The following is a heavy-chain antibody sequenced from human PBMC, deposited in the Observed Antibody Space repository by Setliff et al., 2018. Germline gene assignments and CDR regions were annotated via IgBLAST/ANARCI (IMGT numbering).Heavy chain of an antibody. D-gene: IGHD5-18*01. CDR1: GFSFSGSA. CDR3: TFARDGYDVFDI. Sequence: GVLRLSCAASGFSFSGSAVYWVRQASVKGLEWIGRIRGRTDNYETAYAASVRGRFTISRDDSKNTAYLQMNSLKTEDTAVYYCTFARDGYDVFDIWGQGTMVTVSS. V-gene: IGHV3-73*01. J-gene: IGHJ3*02. CDR2: IRGRTDNYET.